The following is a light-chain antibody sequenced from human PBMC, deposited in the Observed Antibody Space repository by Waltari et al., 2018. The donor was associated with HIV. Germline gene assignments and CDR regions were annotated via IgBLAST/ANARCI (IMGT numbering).Light chain of an antibody. Sequence: EIVLPQSPAPLSLSPGERATLSCRASPSVSSYFAWYQQKPGQAPRLLIYDASKRATGIPARFSGSESGTDFTLTINSLEPEDFAVYYCQQRSNWPPAFGGGTKVEIK. J-gene: IGKJ4*01. V-gene: IGKV3-11*01. CDR3: QQRSNWPPA. CDR2: DAS. CDR1: PSVSSY.